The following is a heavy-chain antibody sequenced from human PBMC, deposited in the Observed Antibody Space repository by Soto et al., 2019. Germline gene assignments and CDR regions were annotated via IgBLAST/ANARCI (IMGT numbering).Heavy chain of an antibody. Sequence: QLQLQESGPGLVKPSETLSLTCTVSGDSISSSSYYWGWIRQPPGKGLEWIGRISYSGSTYYNPPLKSRVTISIDTSKNQFSLKMSSVTAADTAVYYCARQRSGSYYDSSSYNLFDYCGQGTLVSVSS. CDR1: GDSISSSSYY. V-gene: IGHV4-39*01. CDR2: ISYSGST. J-gene: IGHJ4*02. D-gene: IGHD3-22*01. CDR3: ARQRSGSYYDSSSYNLFDY.